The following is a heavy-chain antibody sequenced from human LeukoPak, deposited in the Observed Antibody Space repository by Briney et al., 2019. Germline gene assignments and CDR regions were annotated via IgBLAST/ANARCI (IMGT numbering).Heavy chain of an antibody. D-gene: IGHD3-22*01. Sequence: GGSLRLSCTASGFTFSSHAMSWVRQAPGKGLDWFSAISGSGDSTYHADSVKGRFNISRDNSRNTLYLQMNSLRAEDTAVYFCAKRGVVIRVILVGFHKEAYYFDSWGQGALVTVSS. CDR1: GFTFSSHA. CDR3: AKRGVVIRVILVGFHKEAYYFDS. CDR2: ISGSGDST. J-gene: IGHJ4*02. V-gene: IGHV3-23*01.